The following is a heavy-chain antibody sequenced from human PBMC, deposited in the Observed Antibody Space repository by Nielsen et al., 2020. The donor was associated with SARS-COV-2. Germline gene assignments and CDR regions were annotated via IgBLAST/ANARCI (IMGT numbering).Heavy chain of an antibody. CDR2: INHSGST. CDR1: GGSFSGYY. CDR3: ARVRKNYYYYYMDV. V-gene: IGHV4-34*01. J-gene: IGHJ6*03. Sequence: GSLRLSCAVYGGSFSGYYWRWIRQPPGKGLEWIGEINHSGSTNYNPSLKSRVTISVDTSKNQFSLRLSPVTAADTAVYYCARVRKNYYYYYMDVWGKGTTVTVSS.